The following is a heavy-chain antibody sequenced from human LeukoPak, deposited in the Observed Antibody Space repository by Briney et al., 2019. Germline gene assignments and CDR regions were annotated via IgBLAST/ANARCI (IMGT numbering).Heavy chain of an antibody. CDR3: ARGDKGGIVGAISYNY. J-gene: IGHJ4*02. CDR1: GGSISSGGYY. Sequence: PSETLSLTCTVSGGSISSGGYYWSWIRQPSGKGLEWIGYIYHSGSTYYNPSLKSRVTISVDRSKNQFSLKLSSVTAADTAVYYCARGDKGGIVGAISYNYWGQGTLVTVSS. V-gene: IGHV4-30-2*01. CDR2: IYHSGST. D-gene: IGHD1-26*01.